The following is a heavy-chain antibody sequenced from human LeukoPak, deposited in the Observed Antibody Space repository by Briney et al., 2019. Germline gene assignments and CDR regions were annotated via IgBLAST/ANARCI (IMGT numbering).Heavy chain of an antibody. J-gene: IGHJ4*02. V-gene: IGHV3-21*01. D-gene: IGHD2-2*01. CDR3: ARDIVVVPAAIGSDY. CDR1: GLTFSSYS. Sequence: PGESLRLSCAASGLTFSSYSMNWVRQPAGKGREWVSSISSSSSYIYYADSVKGRFTISRDNAKNSLYLQMNSLRAEDTAVYYCARDIVVVPAAIGSDYWGQGTLVTVSS. CDR2: ISSSSSYI.